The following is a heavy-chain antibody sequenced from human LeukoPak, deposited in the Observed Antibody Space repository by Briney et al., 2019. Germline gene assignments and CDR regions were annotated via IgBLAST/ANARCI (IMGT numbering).Heavy chain of an antibody. CDR2: IYSGGST. Sequence: GGSLRLSCAPSGFTVSRNYMSWVRQAPGKGLEWVSVIYSGGSTYYADSVKGRFTISRDNSKNTLYLQMNSLRAEDTAVYYCARDKAAAGTLYYYYYMDVWGKGTTVTVSS. D-gene: IGHD6-13*01. V-gene: IGHV3-53*01. CDR3: ARDKAAAGTLYYYYYMDV. CDR1: GFTVSRNY. J-gene: IGHJ6*03.